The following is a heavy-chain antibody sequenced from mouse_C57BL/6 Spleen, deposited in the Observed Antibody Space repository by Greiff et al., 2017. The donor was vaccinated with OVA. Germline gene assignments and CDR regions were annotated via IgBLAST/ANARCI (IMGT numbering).Heavy chain of an antibody. D-gene: IGHD1-1*01. Sequence: VQLQQPGAELVRPGSSVKLSCKASGYTFTSYWMDWVKQRPGQGLEWIGNIYPSDSETHYNQKFKDKATLTVDKSSSTAYMQLSSLTSEDSAVYYCARGVNYYGSSYYWGQGTSVTVSS. CDR2: IYPSDSET. V-gene: IGHV1-61*01. CDR1: GYTFTSYW. J-gene: IGHJ4*01. CDR3: ARGVNYYGSSYY.